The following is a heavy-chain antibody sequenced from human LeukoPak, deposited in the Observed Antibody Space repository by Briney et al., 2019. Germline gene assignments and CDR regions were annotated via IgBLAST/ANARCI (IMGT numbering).Heavy chain of an antibody. CDR2: ISWNSGSI. CDR1: GFTFDDYA. Sequence: GRSLRLXCAASGFTFDDYAMHWGRQAPGKGLEWVSGISWNSGSIGYADSVKGRFTISRDNAKNSLYLQMNSLRAEDMALYYCAQAACSSTSCRGDYWGQGTLVTVSS. D-gene: IGHD2-2*01. CDR3: AQAACSSTSCRGDY. J-gene: IGHJ4*02. V-gene: IGHV3-9*03.